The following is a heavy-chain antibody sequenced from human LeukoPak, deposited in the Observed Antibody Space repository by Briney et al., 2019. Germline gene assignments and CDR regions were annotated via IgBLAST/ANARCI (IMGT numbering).Heavy chain of an antibody. CDR3: ARGRYTYGNTWFDP. V-gene: IGHV5-51*01. CDR2: IFPGDSDV. CDR1: GYNFATYW. Sequence: GESLNISCKGSGYNFATYWIGWVRQMPGKGLEWMGLIFPGDSDVRYSPSFQGQVTISADKSVSTAYLQWSGLKASDTAMYYCARGRYTYGNTWFDPWGQGTLVTVSS. J-gene: IGHJ5*02. D-gene: IGHD5-18*01.